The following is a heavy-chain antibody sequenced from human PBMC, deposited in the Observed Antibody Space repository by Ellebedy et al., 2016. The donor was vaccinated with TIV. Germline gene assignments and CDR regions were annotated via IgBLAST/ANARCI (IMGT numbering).Heavy chain of an antibody. D-gene: IGHD6-19*01. CDR3: GRDHWGGWGSGPASQHDS. V-gene: IGHV3-23*01. J-gene: IGHJ4*02. CDR2: IRGNDET. CDR1: GPFIFSNYA. Sequence: GGSLRLSCAGSGPFIFSNYAMSWVRQAPGGGLEWLSSIRGNDETYYAESVKGRFTISRDNSKKTLYLQMNSLSAEDTATYYCGRDHWGGWGSGPASQHDSWGQGTLVTVSS.